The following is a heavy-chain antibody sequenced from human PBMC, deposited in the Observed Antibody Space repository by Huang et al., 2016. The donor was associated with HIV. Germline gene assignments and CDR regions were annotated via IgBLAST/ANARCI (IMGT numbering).Heavy chain of an antibody. Sequence: DVQLVESGGGLVQPGGSLRLSCAASGFTFISYWMHWVRHAPGKGLVWVSHMYGDGSRAAYADFARGRFTMSRDNAKNTLYLQMNRLRAEDTAIYYCVRANGQQQLVPFDYWGQGSLVSVST. CDR1: GFTFISYW. CDR3: VRANGQQQLVPFDY. D-gene: IGHD6-13*01. J-gene: IGHJ4*02. V-gene: IGHV3-74*01. CDR2: MYGDGSRA.